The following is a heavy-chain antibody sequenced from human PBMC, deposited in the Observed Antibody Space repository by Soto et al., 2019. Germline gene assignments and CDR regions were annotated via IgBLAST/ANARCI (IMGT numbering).Heavy chain of an antibody. J-gene: IGHJ4*02. Sequence: QLQLQESGPGLVKPSETLSLTCTVSGGSIGSSTYYWSWIRQPPGKGLEWIGSVYHTGTTYYNPSLKSPVTISVDTSKNQVSLKLTSVTAADTAVYYCARPHYSSSSHFDYCGQGTLVTVSS. CDR3: ARPHYSSSSHFDY. D-gene: IGHD6-6*01. CDR2: VYHTGTT. V-gene: IGHV4-39*01. CDR1: GGSIGSSTYY.